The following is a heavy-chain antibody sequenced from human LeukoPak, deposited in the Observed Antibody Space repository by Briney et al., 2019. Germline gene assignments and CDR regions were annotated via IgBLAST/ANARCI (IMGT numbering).Heavy chain of an antibody. CDR2: IQQDGSEK. V-gene: IGHV3-7*04. D-gene: IGHD1-1*01. J-gene: IGHJ4*02. CDR3: ARVQLGDYIDY. CDR1: GFTSSMYY. Sequence: GWSLRLSCAASGFTSSMYYLSWVRQAPGKGREWVANIQQDGSEKYYVDSAKGRFTISRDNAKNSLYLQTNSLRAEDTAVYYCARVQLGDYIDYWGQGTLVTVSS.